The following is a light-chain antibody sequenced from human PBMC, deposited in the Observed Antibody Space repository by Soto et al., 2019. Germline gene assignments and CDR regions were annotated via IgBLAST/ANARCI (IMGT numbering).Light chain of an antibody. V-gene: IGKV3-20*01. CDR2: AAS. CDR1: QSVSSNY. Sequence: EIVLTQSPGTLSLSPGERATLSCRASQSVSSNYLAWYQQKPGQSPRLLIYAASSRATGIPDRFSGSGSGTDFTLTISRLEPEDFALYYCQQYGISPPGYTFGQGTELEI. J-gene: IGKJ2*01. CDR3: QQYGISPPGYT.